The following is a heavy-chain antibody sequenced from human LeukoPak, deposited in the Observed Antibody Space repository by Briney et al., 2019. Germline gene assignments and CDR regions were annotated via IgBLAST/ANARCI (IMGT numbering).Heavy chain of an antibody. Sequence: GGSLRLSCAASGFTFSSYSMNWVRQAPGKGLEWVSSISSSSSYIYYADSVKGRFTISRDNAKNSLYLQMNSLRAEDTAVYYCARDRTTLTDIVVVPAAIVGWFDPWGQGTLVTVSS. V-gene: IGHV3-21*01. CDR3: ARDRTTLTDIVVVPAAIVGWFDP. D-gene: IGHD2-2*01. CDR2: ISSSSSYI. CDR1: GFTFSSYS. J-gene: IGHJ5*02.